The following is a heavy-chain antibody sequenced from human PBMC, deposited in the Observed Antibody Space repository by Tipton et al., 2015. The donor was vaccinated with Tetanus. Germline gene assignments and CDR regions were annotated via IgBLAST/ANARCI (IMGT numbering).Heavy chain of an antibody. V-gene: IGHV1-69*06. CDR3: ARGYCSSTSRYKNWYFDL. CDR2: IIPIFGTA. CDR1: GGTFSSYA. Sequence: QLVQSGAEVKKPGSSVKVSCKASGGTFSSYAISWVRQAPGQGLEWMGGIIPIFGTANYAQKFQGRVTITADKSTSTAYMELSSLRSEDTAVYYCARGYCSSTSRYKNWYFDLWGRGTLVTVSS. D-gene: IGHD2-2*02. J-gene: IGHJ2*01.